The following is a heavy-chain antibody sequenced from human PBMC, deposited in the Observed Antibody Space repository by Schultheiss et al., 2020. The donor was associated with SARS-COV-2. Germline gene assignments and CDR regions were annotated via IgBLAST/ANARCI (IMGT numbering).Heavy chain of an antibody. CDR3: AKDGLLGPLPDY. J-gene: IGHJ4*02. Sequence: GESLKISCAASGFTFSSYAMSWVRQAPGKGLEWVSAISGSGGSTYYADSVKGRFTISRDNSKNTLYLQMNSLRAEDTAVYYCAKDGLLGPLPDYWGQGTLVTVSS. D-gene: IGHD2-8*02. CDR2: ISGSGGST. CDR1: GFTFSSYA. V-gene: IGHV3-23*01.